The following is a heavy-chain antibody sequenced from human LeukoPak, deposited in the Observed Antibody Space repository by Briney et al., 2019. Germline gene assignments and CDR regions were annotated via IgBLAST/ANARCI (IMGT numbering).Heavy chain of an antibody. CDR2: IYYSGST. J-gene: IGHJ5*02. D-gene: IGHD4-23*01. Sequence: SETLSLTCTVSGGSISSYYWSWIRQPPGKGLDWIGYIYYSGSTNYNPSLKSRVTISVDTSKNQFSLKLSSVTAADTAVYYCARDYGGNYEAWGQGTLVTVSP. CDR1: GGSISSYY. V-gene: IGHV4-59*01. CDR3: ARDYGGNYEA.